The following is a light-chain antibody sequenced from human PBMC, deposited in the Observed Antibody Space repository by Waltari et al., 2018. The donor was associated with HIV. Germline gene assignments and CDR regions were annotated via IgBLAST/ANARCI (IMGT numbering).Light chain of an antibody. CDR3: QQYNKWPRT. J-gene: IGKJ4*02. CDR1: EHLHTP. Sequence: EIVMTQSPATLSVSPGERGTLSCRASEHLHTPFAWYQLKPGQPPRLLISGASTRATGIPARFSGSGSRTDFTLNIGTLQSEDFAVYYCQQYNKWPRTFGRGTKVEI. CDR2: GAS. V-gene: IGKV3-15*01.